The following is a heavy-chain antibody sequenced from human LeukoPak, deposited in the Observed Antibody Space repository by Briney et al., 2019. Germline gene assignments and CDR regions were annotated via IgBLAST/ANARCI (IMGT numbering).Heavy chain of an antibody. CDR2: ISGSGAST. J-gene: IGHJ6*02. D-gene: IGHD3-22*01. CDR3: AKGPDSSGYGYYYGMVV. Sequence: GGSLRLACLASGSTFNIEAMSWVRQPPRKRRGWDSAISGSGASTFYADAVNGRFTLARVPCKQSIYIQINRLIAEDPAVTVCAKGPDSSGYGYYYGMVVWGQGTTVTVCS. V-gene: IGHV3-23*01. CDR1: GSTFNIEA.